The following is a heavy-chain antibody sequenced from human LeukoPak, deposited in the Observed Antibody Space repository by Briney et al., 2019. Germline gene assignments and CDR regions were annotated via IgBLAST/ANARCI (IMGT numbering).Heavy chain of an antibody. CDR1: GGSISSYY. CDR3: AGGGDSGGYYYPMFDY. J-gene: IGHJ4*02. CDR2: IYYRGST. Sequence: SETLSLTCTVSGGSISSYYWSWIRQPPGKGLEWIGYIYYRGSTNYNPSLKSRVTISVDTSKNQFSLKLNSVTAADTAVYYCAGGGDSGGYYYPMFDYWGQGTLVTVSS. V-gene: IGHV4-59*01. D-gene: IGHD3-22*01.